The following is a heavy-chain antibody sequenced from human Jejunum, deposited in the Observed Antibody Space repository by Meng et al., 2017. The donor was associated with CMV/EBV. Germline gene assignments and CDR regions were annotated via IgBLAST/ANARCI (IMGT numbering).Heavy chain of an antibody. CDR2: ISYDGGNK. CDR1: GFTFSRYP. V-gene: IGHV3-30-3*01. J-gene: IGHJ4*02. CDR3: ARDRTSVVVPAALLY. D-gene: IGHD2-2*01. Sequence: GFTFSRYPMHWVRQAPGKGLEWVAVISYDGGNKYYADSVEDRFTISRDNSNNTLYLQLDSLRAEDTAVYYCARDRTSVVVPAALLYWGQGTLVTVSS.